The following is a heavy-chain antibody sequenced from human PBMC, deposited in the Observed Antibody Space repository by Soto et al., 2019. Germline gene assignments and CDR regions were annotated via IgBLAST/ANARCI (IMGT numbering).Heavy chain of an antibody. J-gene: IGHJ4*02. D-gene: IGHD2-8*01. V-gene: IGHV3-30-3*01. CDR3: ARVEGAGVYVFLNY. Sequence: VAVISYDGSNKYYADSVKGRFTISRDNSKNTLYLQMNSLRAEDTAVYYCARVEGAGVYVFLNYWGQGTLVTVSS. CDR2: ISYDGSNK.